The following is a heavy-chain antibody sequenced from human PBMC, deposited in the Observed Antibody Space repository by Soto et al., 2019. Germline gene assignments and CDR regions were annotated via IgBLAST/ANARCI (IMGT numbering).Heavy chain of an antibody. V-gene: IGHV4-39*01. Sequence: SETLSLTCTVSGGSVSSNSYSWGWIRQSPGKGLEWIGTIYSTDKTYYHPSLLSRVTISVDTSMNELSLRLSSVTAADTAVYYCASYNIAAAGFYYYGMDVWGRGTTVTVSS. CDR1: GGSVSSNSYS. D-gene: IGHD6-13*01. CDR3: ASYNIAAAGFYYYGMDV. CDR2: IYSTDKT. J-gene: IGHJ6*02.